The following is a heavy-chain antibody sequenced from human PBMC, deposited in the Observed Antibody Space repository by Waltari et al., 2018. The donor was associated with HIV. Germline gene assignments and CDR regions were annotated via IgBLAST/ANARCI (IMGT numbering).Heavy chain of an antibody. CDR1: GYNSINHD. D-gene: IGHD3-22*01. CDR3: ARNSSATGNRGFYYGLDV. J-gene: IGHJ6*02. CDR2: MNPRSENS. V-gene: IGHV1-8*01. Sequence: QVFLVQSGPEVKRPGASVNISCRASGYNSINHDLNWVRQAPGQGLEWMGWMNPRSENSVFAYKFEDRIVGTTDMSVSTVYLELTSLTPGDTATYFCARNSSATGNRGFYYGLDVWGQGTTVTVSS.